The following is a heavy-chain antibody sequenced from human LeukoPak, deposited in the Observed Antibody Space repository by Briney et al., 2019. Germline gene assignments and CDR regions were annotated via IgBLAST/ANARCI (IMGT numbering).Heavy chain of an antibody. CDR2: INSSGSTI. J-gene: IGHJ3*02. D-gene: IGHD7-27*01. V-gene: IGHV3-48*03. Sequence: GGSLRLSCAASGFTFSSYEMNWVRQAPGKGLEWVSYINSSGSTIYYADSVKGRFTISRDNAKNSLYLQMNSLRAEDTAVYYCARESGPGDAFDIWGQGTMVTVSS. CDR1: GFTFSSYE. CDR3: ARESGPGDAFDI.